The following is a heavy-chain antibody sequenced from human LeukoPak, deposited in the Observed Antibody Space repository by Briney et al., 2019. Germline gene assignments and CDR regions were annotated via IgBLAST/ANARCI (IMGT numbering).Heavy chain of an antibody. CDR2: IYYSGST. D-gene: IGHD2-2*01. J-gene: IGHJ4*02. Sequence: SETLSLTCTVSGGSISSGGYYWSWIRQHPGKGLEWIGYIYYSGSTYYNPPLKSRVTISVDTSKNQFSLKLSSVTAADTAVYYCARGVGGSTSSWGQGTLVTVSS. V-gene: IGHV4-31*03. CDR3: ARGVGGSTSS. CDR1: GGSISSGGYY.